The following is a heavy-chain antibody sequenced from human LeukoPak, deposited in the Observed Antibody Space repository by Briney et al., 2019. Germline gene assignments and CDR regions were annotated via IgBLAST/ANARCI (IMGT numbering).Heavy chain of an antibody. CDR3: ARDCSGGSCYAWSRGDY. D-gene: IGHD2-15*01. J-gene: IGHJ4*02. Sequence: ASVKVSCKASGYTFTSYYMHWVRQAPGQGLEWMGWINPNSGGTNYAQKFQGRVTMTRDTSISTAYMELSRLRSDDTAVYYCARDCSGGSCYAWSRGDYWGQGTLVTLSS. CDR2: INPNSGGT. V-gene: IGHV1-2*02. CDR1: GYTFTSYY.